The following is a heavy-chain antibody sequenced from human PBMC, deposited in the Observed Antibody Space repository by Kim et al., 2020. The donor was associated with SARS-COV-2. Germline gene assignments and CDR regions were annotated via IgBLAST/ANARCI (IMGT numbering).Heavy chain of an antibody. V-gene: IGHV3-48*02. CDR2: ISSSSSTI. CDR1: GFTFSSYS. Sequence: GGSLRLSCAASGFTFSSYSMNWVRQAPGKGLEWVSYISSSSSTIYYADSVKGRFTISRDNAKNSLYLQMNSLRDEDTAVYYCARVYCSSTSCHFDYWGQGTLVPVPS. CDR3: ARVYCSSTSCHFDY. J-gene: IGHJ4*02. D-gene: IGHD2-2*01.